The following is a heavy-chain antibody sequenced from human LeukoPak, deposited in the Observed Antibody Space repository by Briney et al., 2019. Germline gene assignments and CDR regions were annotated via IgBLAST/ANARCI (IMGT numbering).Heavy chain of an antibody. CDR2: ISSSSSTI. Sequence: ETLSLTCTVSGVSISSSSYYWGWIRQPPGKGLEWVSYISSSSSTIYYADSAKGRFTISRDNAKNSLYLQMNSLRAEDTAVYYCARGAYYYEDWGQGTLVTVSS. D-gene: IGHD3-22*01. V-gene: IGHV3-48*01. J-gene: IGHJ4*02. CDR1: GVSISSSS. CDR3: ARGAYYYED.